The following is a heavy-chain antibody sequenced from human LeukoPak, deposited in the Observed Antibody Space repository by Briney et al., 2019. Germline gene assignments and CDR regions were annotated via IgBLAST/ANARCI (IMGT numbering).Heavy chain of an antibody. CDR2: IKKDGSEK. Sequence: GGSLRLSCAASGFTFSTYWMSWVRQAPGKGLEWVANIKKDGSEKYYVDSVKGRFTISRDNAKNSLYLQMNSLRAEDTAVYYCARDRQLLGQNWFDPWGQGTLVTVSS. CDR1: GFTFSTYW. CDR3: ARDRQLLGQNWFDP. V-gene: IGHV3-7*01. D-gene: IGHD5-18*01. J-gene: IGHJ5*01.